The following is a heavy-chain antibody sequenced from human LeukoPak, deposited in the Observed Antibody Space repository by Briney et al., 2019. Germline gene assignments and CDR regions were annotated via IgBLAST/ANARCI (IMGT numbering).Heavy chain of an antibody. J-gene: IGHJ4*02. V-gene: IGHV4-59*01. Sequence: PSETLSLTCTVSGGSISSYYWSWIRQPPGKGLEWIGYIYYSGIIDYNPSLKSRVTISLDTSKNQFALTLRSLTAADTAVYYCASYGGNSVLDDWSQGTLVTVSS. CDR1: GGSISSYY. CDR3: ASYGGNSVLDD. CDR2: IYYSGII. D-gene: IGHD4-23*01.